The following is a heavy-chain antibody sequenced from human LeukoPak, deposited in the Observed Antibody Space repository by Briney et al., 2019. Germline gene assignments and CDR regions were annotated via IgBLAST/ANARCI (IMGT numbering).Heavy chain of an antibody. D-gene: IGHD4-11*01. CDR1: GFTFSHYG. V-gene: IGHV3-33*06. Sequence: PGRSLRLSCAASGFTFSHYGMHRVLQAPGKGLEWVAVIWSDGSNKYYTDSVKGRFTISREYSKNTVSLQMNSLRTGDTAVYYCAKDAQRGFDYSNSLEHWGQGSLVTVSS. CDR3: AKDAQRGFDYSNSLEH. J-gene: IGHJ4*02. CDR2: IWSDGSNK.